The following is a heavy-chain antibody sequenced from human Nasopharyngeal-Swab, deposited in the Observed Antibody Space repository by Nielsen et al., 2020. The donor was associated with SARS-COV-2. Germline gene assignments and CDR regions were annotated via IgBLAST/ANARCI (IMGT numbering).Heavy chain of an antibody. CDR2: IIPILGIA. CDR1: GGTFSSYA. V-gene: IGHV1-69*04. D-gene: IGHD4-17*01. J-gene: IGHJ4*02. Sequence: SVKVSCKVSGGTFSSYAISWVRQAPGQGLEWMGRIIPILGIANYAQKFQGRVTITADKSTSTAYMELSSLRSEDTAVYYCAGPRGDYGGFDYWGQGTLVTVSS. CDR3: AGPRGDYGGFDY.